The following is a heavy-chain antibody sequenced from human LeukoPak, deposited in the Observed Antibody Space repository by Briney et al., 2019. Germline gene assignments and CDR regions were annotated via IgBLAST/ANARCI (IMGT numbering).Heavy chain of an antibody. J-gene: IGHJ4*02. D-gene: IGHD3-16*01. CDR2: ISGSGGTT. V-gene: IGHV3-23*01. CDR3: ANRVGGVNNFDY. CDR1: GFTFSSYA. Sequence: GGPLRLSCAASGFTFSSYATNWVRQAPGTGLEWVSVISGSGGTTYYADSGKGRFTISRYNSKNMLYLQMHQLGDASTAVYYCANRVGGVNNFDYWGQGTLVTVSS.